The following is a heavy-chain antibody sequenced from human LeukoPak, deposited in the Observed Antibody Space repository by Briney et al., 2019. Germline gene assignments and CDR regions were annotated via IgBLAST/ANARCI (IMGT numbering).Heavy chain of an antibody. V-gene: IGHV4-59*08. D-gene: IGHD5-18*01. Sequence: SETLSLTCTVSGGSISSYYWSWIRQPPGKGLEWIGYIYYSGSTNYNPSLKSRVTISVDTSKNQFSLKLSSVTAADTAVYYCARRQLWPYYFDYWGQGTLVTVSS. CDR1: GGSISSYY. CDR3: ARRQLWPYYFDY. CDR2: IYYSGST. J-gene: IGHJ4*02.